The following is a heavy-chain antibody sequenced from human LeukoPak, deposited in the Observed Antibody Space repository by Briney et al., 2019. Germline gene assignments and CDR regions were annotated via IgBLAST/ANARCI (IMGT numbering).Heavy chain of an antibody. J-gene: IGHJ4*02. CDR1: GGSFSGYY. CDR3: ATLIAAAGNYFDY. Sequence: PSETLSLTCAVYGGSFSGYYWSWIRQPPGKGLEWIGEINHSGSTNYNPSLKSRVTISVDTSKNQFSLKLSSVTAADTAVYYSATLIAAAGNYFDYWGQGTLVTVYS. V-gene: IGHV4-34*01. D-gene: IGHD6-13*01. CDR2: INHSGST.